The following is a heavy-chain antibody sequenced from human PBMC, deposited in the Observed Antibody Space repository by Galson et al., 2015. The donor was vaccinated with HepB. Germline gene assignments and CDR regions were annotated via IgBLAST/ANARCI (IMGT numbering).Heavy chain of an antibody. CDR1: GFTFSSYW. J-gene: IGHJ4*02. D-gene: IGHD3-10*01. CDR2: IKQDGSEK. Sequence: SLRLSCAASGFTFSSYWMSWVRQAPGKGLEWVANIKQDGSEKYYADSVKGRFTISRDNAKNSLYLQMNSLRAEDTAVYYCARELGVLWFGELLPPAPADNWGQGTLVTVSS. CDR3: ARELGVLWFGELLPPAPADN. V-gene: IGHV3-7*03.